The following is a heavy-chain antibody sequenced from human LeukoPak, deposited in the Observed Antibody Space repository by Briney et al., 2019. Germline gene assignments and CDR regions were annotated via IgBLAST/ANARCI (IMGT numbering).Heavy chain of an antibody. CDR1: GFTLSSYA. V-gene: IGHV3-23*01. CDR2: ISGSGGTT. Sequence: PGGSLRLSCAASGFTLSSYAMSWVRQAPGKGLEWVSAISGSGGTTYYADSVKGRFTISRDNAKNSLYLQMNSLRAEDTALYYCARYYYGSGTDYSWFDPWGQGTLVTVSS. D-gene: IGHD3-10*01. CDR3: ARYYYGSGTDYSWFDP. J-gene: IGHJ5*02.